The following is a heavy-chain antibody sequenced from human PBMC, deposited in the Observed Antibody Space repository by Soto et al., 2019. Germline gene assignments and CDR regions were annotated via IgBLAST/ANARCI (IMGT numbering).Heavy chain of an antibody. CDR3: ARDRDTAMALHYGMDV. CDR1: GFTFSSYG. D-gene: IGHD5-18*01. J-gene: IGHJ6*02. CDR2: IWYDGSNK. V-gene: IGHV3-33*01. Sequence: QVQLVESGGGVVQPGRSLRLSCAASGFTFSSYGMHWVRQAPGKGLEWVAVIWYDGSNKYYADSVKGRFTISRDNSKNTLYLQMNSLRAEDTAVYYCARDRDTAMALHYGMDVWGRGTAVAVSS.